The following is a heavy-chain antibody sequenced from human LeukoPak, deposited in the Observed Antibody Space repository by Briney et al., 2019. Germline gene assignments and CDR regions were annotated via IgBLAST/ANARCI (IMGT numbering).Heavy chain of an antibody. CDR2: IKEDGSEK. CDR3: ARDSGWYPVDY. V-gene: IGHV3-7*01. D-gene: IGHD6-19*01. Sequence: GGSLRLSCAASGFTFSNSWMAWIRQAPGKGLEWVANIKEDGSEKNYVDSVRGRFTISRDNAKNSLYLQMNSLRAEDTAVYYCARDSGWYPVDYWGQGTLVTVSS. CDR1: GFTFSNSW. J-gene: IGHJ4*02.